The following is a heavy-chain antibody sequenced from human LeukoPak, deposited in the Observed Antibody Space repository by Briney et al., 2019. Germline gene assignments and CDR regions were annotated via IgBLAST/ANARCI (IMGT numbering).Heavy chain of an antibody. V-gene: IGHV1-8*01. Sequence: ASVKVSCKASGYTFTSYDINWVRQATGQGLEWMGWVNPNSGHTGYAQKFQGRVTMTRNTSISTAYMEPSSLRSDDTAVYYCARSAPGSYCSGVSCTYFDYWGQGTLVSVSS. CDR2: VNPNSGHT. CDR1: GYTFTSYD. CDR3: ARSAPGSYCSGVSCTYFDY. D-gene: IGHD2-15*01. J-gene: IGHJ4*02.